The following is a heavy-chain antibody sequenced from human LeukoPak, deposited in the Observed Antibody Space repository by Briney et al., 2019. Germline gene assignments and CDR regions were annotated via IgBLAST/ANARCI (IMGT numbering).Heavy chain of an antibody. J-gene: IGHJ3*02. CDR1: GGSISSYY. D-gene: IGHD2-2*01. V-gene: IGHV4-59*01. CDR2: IYYSGST. CDR3: ARGEGYCSSTSCYADAFDI. Sequence: SETLSLTCTVYGGSISSYYWSWIRQPPGKGLEWIGYIYYSGSTNYNPSLKSRVTISVDTSKNQFSLKLSSVTAADTAVYYCARGEGYCSSTSCYADAFDIWGQGTMVTVSS.